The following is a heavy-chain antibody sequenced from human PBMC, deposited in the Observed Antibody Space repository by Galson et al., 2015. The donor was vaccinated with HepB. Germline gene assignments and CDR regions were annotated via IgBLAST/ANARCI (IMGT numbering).Heavy chain of an antibody. CDR3: ARSRGSGSEYYYYYGMDV. J-gene: IGHJ6*02. V-gene: IGHV2-70*01. CDR2: IDWDDDK. D-gene: IGHD3-10*01. Sequence: PALVKPTQTLTLTCTFSGFSLSTSGMCVSWIRQPPGRALEWLALIDWDDDKYYSTSLKTRLTISKDTSKNQVVLTMTNMDPVDTATYYCARSRGSGSEYYYYYGMDVWGQGTTVTVSS. CDR1: GFSLSTSGMC.